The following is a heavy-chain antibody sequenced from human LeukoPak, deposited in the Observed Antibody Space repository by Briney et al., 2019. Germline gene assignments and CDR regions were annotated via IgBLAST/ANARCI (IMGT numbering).Heavy chain of an antibody. V-gene: IGHV4-39*01. D-gene: IGHD2-2*02. CDR2: IYYSGST. CDR1: GGSISSSSYY. Sequence: KTSETLSLTCTVSGGSISSSSYYWGWIRQPPGKGLEWIGSIYYSGSTYYNPSLKSRVTISVDTSKNQFSLKLSSVTAADTAVYYCARVGRYCSSTSCYILESYGMDVWGQGTTVTVSS. CDR3: ARVGRYCSSTSCYILESYGMDV. J-gene: IGHJ6*02.